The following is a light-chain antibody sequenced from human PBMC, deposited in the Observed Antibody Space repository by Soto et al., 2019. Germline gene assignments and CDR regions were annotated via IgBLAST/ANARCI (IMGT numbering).Light chain of an antibody. CDR3: QQYYATPQT. J-gene: IGKJ1*01. CDR2: WAS. V-gene: IGKV4-1*01. Sequence: DIVMTQSPDSLAASLGERATINCTSSQSVLYSSDKKNYLAWYQQKPGQPPKLLTYWASTRASGVPDRFSGSGSGTDFTLTISSLQAEEVAVDYGQQYYATPQTFGQGTKVDIK. CDR1: QSVLYSSDKKNY.